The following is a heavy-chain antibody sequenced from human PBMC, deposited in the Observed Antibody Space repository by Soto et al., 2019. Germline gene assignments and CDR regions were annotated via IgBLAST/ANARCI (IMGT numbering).Heavy chain of an antibody. J-gene: IGHJ6*02. CDR2: INHSGST. Sequence: SETLSLTCAVYGGSFSGYYWSWIRQPPGKGLEWIGEINHSGSTNYNPSLKSRVTISVDTSKNQFSLKLSSVTAADTAVYYCARAQRPCSGGSCYSWYYYGMDVWGQGTTVTVSS. V-gene: IGHV4-34*01. CDR1: GGSFSGYY. CDR3: ARAQRPCSGGSCYSWYYYGMDV. D-gene: IGHD2-15*01.